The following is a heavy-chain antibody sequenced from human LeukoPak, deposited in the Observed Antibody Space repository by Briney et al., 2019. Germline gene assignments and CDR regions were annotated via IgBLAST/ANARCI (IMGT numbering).Heavy chain of an antibody. V-gene: IGHV4-4*09. CDR2: IYTSGST. Sequence: SETLSLTCTVSGGSISSYYWSWIRQPPGKGLEWIGYIYTSGSTTYNPSLKTRVTISVDTSKNQFSLKLSSVTAADTAVYYCASLGYCSGGSCLPIYWGQGTLVTVSS. J-gene: IGHJ4*02. CDR3: ASLGYCSGGSCLPIY. CDR1: GGSISSYY. D-gene: IGHD2-15*01.